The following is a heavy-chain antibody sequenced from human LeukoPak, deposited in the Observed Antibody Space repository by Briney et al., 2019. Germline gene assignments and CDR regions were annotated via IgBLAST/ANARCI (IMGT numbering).Heavy chain of an antibody. Sequence: GGSLRLSCAASGFTFSSYAMSWVRQAPGKGLEWVSVISGSGGSTYYADSVKGRFTISRDNSKNTLYLQMNSLRAEDTAIYYCARHIVLVTPTFDYWGQGTLVTVSS. CDR3: ARHIVLVTPTFDY. V-gene: IGHV3-23*01. CDR1: GFTFSSYA. J-gene: IGHJ4*02. CDR2: ISGSGGST. D-gene: IGHD2-21*02.